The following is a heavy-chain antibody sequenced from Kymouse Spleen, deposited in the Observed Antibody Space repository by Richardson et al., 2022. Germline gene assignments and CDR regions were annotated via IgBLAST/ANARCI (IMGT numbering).Heavy chain of an antibody. V-gene: IGHV3-30*18. CDR1: GFTFSSYG. CDR2: ISYDGSNK. D-gene: IGHD4-17*01. J-gene: IGHJ6*02. CDR3: AKDHDYGDYYYYYYGMDV. Sequence: QVQLVESGGGVVQPGRSLRLSCAASGFTFSSYGMHWVRQAPGKGLEWVAVISYDGSNKYYADSVKGRFTISRDNSKNTLYLQMNSLRAEDTAVYYCAKDHDYGDYYYYYYGMDVWGQGTTVTVSS.